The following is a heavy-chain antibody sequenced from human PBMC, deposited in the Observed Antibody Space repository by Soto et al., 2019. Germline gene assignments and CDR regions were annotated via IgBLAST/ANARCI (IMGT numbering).Heavy chain of an antibody. D-gene: IGHD3-10*01. J-gene: IGHJ4*02. Sequence: QVQLVESGGGVVQPGRSLRLSCAASGFTFSSYAMHWVRQAPGKGLEWVAVRSYDGSNKYYADSVKGRFTISRDNSKNTLYLQMNSLRAEDTAVYYCARDPPGWYGSGSYFDYWGQGTLVTVSS. CDR2: RSYDGSNK. CDR3: ARDPPGWYGSGSYFDY. V-gene: IGHV3-30-3*01. CDR1: GFTFSSYA.